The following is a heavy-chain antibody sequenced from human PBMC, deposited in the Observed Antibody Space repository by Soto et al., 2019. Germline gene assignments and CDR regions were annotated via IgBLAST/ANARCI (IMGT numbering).Heavy chain of an antibody. Sequence: HPGGSLRLSCAASGFTFSSYAMHWVRQAPGKGLEYVSAISSNGGSTYYANSVKGRFTISRDNSKNTLYLQMGSLRAEDMTVYYCARITMANGWFDPCGQGTLVTVSS. J-gene: IGHJ5*02. CDR2: ISSNGGST. V-gene: IGHV3-64*01. D-gene: IGHD3-10*01. CDR3: ARITMANGWFDP. CDR1: GFTFSSYA.